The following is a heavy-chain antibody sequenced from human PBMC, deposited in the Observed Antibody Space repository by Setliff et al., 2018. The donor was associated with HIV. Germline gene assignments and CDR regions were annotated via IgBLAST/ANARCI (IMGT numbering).Heavy chain of an antibody. V-gene: IGHV4-4*07. CDR1: GGSISNYY. CDR3: ARMDITGTWRWFDP. CDR2: IYSTGST. J-gene: IGHJ5*02. D-gene: IGHD1-7*01. Sequence: SETLSLTCTVSGGSISNYYWSWIRQPAGKGLEWIGRIYSTGSTNYNPSLKSRVTMSIDTSKNPFSLKLHSVTAPAPAIYYCARMDITGTWRWFDPW.